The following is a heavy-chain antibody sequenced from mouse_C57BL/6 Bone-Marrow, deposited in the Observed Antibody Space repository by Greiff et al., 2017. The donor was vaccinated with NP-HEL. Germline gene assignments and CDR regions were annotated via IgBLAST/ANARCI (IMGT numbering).Heavy chain of an antibody. D-gene: IGHD1-1*01. J-gene: IGHJ1*03. CDR3: ARTYYGSSHWYFDV. V-gene: IGHV1-64*01. CDR1: GYTFTSYW. CDR2: IHPNSGST. Sequence: QVQLQQPGAELVKPGASVKLSCKASGYTFTSYWMHWVKQRPGQGLEWIGMIHPNSGSTKYNEKFKGKAPLTADKSSSTAYMQLNSLTSEDSAVYFCARTYYGSSHWYFDVWGTGTTVTVSS.